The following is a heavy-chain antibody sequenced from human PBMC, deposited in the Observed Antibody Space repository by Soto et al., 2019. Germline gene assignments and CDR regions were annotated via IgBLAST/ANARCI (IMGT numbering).Heavy chain of an antibody. CDR1: GYTFTSYD. V-gene: IGHV1-8*01. CDR3: ARIIYCTNGVCQPATYDY. Sequence: GVSVKVSCKASGYTFTSYDINWVRQATGQGLEWMGWKNPNSGNTGYAQKFQGRVTMTRNTSISTAYMELSSLGSEDTAVYYCARIIYCTNGVCQPATYDYWGQGTLVTVSS. J-gene: IGHJ4*02. CDR2: KNPNSGNT. D-gene: IGHD2-8*01.